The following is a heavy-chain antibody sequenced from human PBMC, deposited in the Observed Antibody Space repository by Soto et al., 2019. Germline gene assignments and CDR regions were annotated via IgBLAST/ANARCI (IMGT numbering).Heavy chain of an antibody. V-gene: IGHV3-23*01. CDR2: ISGSGYST. D-gene: IGHD5-12*01. Sequence: EVQLLESGGGLVQPGGSLRLSCTASGFTFSSYAMTWVRQAPGKGLEWVSTISGSGYSTFYADSVKGRFAISRDNSKNTLYLQMNSLRVEDTAVYHCAKESRYSDYVRAFDMWGQGTMVTVSS. J-gene: IGHJ3*02. CDR3: AKESRYSDYVRAFDM. CDR1: GFTFSSYA.